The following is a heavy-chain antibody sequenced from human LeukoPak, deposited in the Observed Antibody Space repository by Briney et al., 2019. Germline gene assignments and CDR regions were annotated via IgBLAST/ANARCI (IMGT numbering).Heavy chain of an antibody. CDR2: ITGSGRT. CDR3: AKDSGWIQFID. J-gene: IGHJ4*02. Sequence: GGSLRLSCAASGFSFSTYTTYWVRQAPGKGLEWVSGITGSGRTYHADSVKDRFTISRDNSKDTLYLQMNSLRAEDTGVYYCAKDSGWIQFIDWGQGTPVTVSS. D-gene: IGHD5-24*01. CDR1: GFSFSTYT. V-gene: IGHV3-23*01.